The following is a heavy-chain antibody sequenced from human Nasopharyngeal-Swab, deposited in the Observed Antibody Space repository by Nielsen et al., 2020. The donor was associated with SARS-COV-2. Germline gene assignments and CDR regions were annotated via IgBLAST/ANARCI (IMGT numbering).Heavy chain of an antibody. Sequence: GESLKISCAASGFTFSSDWMTWVRQAPGKGLEWVANIMKDGSEKHYVDSVKGRFTISRDNAKNSLYLQMNSLRVEDTAVYYCARFRYSQQWGQGTLVTVSS. D-gene: IGHD1-1*01. V-gene: IGHV3-7*01. CDR3: ARFRYSQQ. CDR2: IMKDGSEK. CDR1: GFTFSSDW. J-gene: IGHJ1*01.